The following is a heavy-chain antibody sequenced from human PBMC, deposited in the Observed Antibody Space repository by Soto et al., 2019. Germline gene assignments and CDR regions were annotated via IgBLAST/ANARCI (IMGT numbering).Heavy chain of an antibody. Sequence: PSETLSLTCAVSGGSISSGGYSWSWIRQPPGKGLEWIGYIYHSGSTYYNPSLKSRVTISVDRSKNQFSLKLSSVIAADTAVYHYAAGGGLPRYYWGQGTLVTVSS. CDR3: AAGGGLPRYY. V-gene: IGHV4-30-2*01. CDR2: IYHSGST. CDR1: GGSISSGGYS. J-gene: IGHJ4*02. D-gene: IGHD5-12*01.